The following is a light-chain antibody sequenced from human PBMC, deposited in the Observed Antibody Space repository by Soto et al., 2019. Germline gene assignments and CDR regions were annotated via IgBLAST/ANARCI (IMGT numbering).Light chain of an antibody. Sequence: EIQLTQSPATLSVSPGEKSALYCMASQSVSDNLAWYQQKPGQAPRLLIYVASIRATDIPARFSGSGSGTEFSLTISSLQSEDFAVYYCQQYNDWPLTFGGGTKVDI. CDR1: QSVSDN. V-gene: IGKV3D-15*01. CDR2: VAS. J-gene: IGKJ4*01. CDR3: QQYNDWPLT.